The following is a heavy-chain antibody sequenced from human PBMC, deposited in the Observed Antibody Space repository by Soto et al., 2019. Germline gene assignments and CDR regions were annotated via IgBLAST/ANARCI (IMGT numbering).Heavy chain of an antibody. Sequence: GGSLILSCAASGFIFDSDWMHWVRQAPGQGLVWVSRINTDGSGTSYADSVKGRFTISRDNAKNMVYLQMNSLRVEDTAVYYCARGRGIAVAENAFDIWGQGTMVTVSS. D-gene: IGHD6-19*01. CDR1: GFIFDSDW. V-gene: IGHV3-74*01. J-gene: IGHJ3*02. CDR2: INTDGSGT. CDR3: ARGRGIAVAENAFDI.